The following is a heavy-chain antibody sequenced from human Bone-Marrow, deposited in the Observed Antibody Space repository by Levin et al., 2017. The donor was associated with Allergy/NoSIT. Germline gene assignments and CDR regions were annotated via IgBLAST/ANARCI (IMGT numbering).Heavy chain of an antibody. CDR1: GGTFSSYA. D-gene: IGHD3-9*01. CDR3: ARGLTGHWGVFYWFDP. CDR2: IIPIFGTA. V-gene: IGHV1-69*13. J-gene: IGHJ5*02. Sequence: ASVKVSCKASGGTFSSYAISWVRQAPGQGLEWMGGIIPIFGTANYAQKFQGRVTITADESTSTAYMELSSLRSEDTAVYYCARGLTGHWGVFYWFDPWGQGTLVTVSS.